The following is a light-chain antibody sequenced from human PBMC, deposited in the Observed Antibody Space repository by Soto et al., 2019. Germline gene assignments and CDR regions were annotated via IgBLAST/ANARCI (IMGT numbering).Light chain of an antibody. Sequence: DIQMTQSPSTLSASVGDRVTISCRASQTINTWLAWYQQKPGRAPKLLIFQASSLESGVPSRFSGSGSGTDSTLTIGSLQPDVFAIFYCKHYNGYSGTFAKGTKGEIK. CDR1: QTINTW. CDR3: KHYNGYSGT. V-gene: IGKV1-5*03. CDR2: QAS. J-gene: IGKJ1*01.